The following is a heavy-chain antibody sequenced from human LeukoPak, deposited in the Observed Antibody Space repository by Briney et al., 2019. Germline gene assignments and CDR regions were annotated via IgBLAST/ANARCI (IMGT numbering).Heavy chain of an antibody. CDR1: GFSFSSNT. Sequence: GGSLRLSCAGSGFSFSSNTMSWVRQAPGRGLEWVSAISNNGGRTDYADSVRGRFTISRDNSKSTLYLHMDSLRAEDTAVYYCARDEDTSALSEYWGQGTLVTVSS. J-gene: IGHJ4*02. CDR3: ARDEDTSALSEY. V-gene: IGHV3-23*01. CDR2: ISNNGGRT. D-gene: IGHD2/OR15-2a*01.